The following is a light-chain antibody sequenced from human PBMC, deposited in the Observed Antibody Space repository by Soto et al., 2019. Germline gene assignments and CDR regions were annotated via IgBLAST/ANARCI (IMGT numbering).Light chain of an antibody. CDR3: QQYYSIPRA. Sequence: DIVLTQSPDSLAVSLGERATINCKSSQTILYSSNNKNYFAWYQQIPGQPPKLLISWASTRESGVPDRFSGSGSGTDFTLTINNLQAEDVAVYYCQQYYSIPRAFGQGTRVESK. CDR1: QTILYSSNNKNY. CDR2: WAS. V-gene: IGKV4-1*01. J-gene: IGKJ1*01.